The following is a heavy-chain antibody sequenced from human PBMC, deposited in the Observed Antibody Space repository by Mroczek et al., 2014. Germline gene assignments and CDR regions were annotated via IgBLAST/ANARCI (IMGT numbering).Heavy chain of an antibody. CDR2: INHSGST. CDR1: GGSFSGYY. Sequence: QVQLQQWGAGLLKPSETLSLTCAVYGGSFSGYYWSWIRQPPGKGLEWIGEINHSGSTNYNPSLKSRVTISVDTSKNQFSLKLSSVTAADTAVYYCARGRYYYGSGTIAKGAFDIWGQGTMVTVSS. D-gene: IGHD3-10*01. CDR3: ARGRYYYGSGTIAKGAFDI. V-gene: IGHV4-34*01. J-gene: IGHJ3*02.